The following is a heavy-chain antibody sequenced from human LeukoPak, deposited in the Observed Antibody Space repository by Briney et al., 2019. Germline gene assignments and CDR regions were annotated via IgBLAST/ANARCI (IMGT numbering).Heavy chain of an antibody. J-gene: IGHJ6*02. CDR2: INHSGST. V-gene: IGHV4-34*01. CDR1: GGSFSGYY. CDR3: ARDLYSSSWYGYYYYGMDV. Sequence: SETLSLTCAVYGGSFSGYYWSWIRQPPGKGLEWIGEINHSGSTNYNPSLKSRVTISVDTSKNQFSLKLSSVTAADTAVYYCARDLYSSSWYGYYYYGMDVWGQGTTVIVSS. D-gene: IGHD6-13*01.